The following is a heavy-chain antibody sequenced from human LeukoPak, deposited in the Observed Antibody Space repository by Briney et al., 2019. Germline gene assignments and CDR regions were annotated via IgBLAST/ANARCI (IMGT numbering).Heavy chain of an antibody. CDR1: GFTFSSYA. J-gene: IGHJ3*02. Sequence: GGSLRLSCVASGFTFSSYAMSWVRQAPGKGLEWVSAISGSGGSTYYADSVKGRFTISRDNSKNTLYLQMNSLRAEDTAVYYCAKPEYSSSWTPDAFDIWGQGTMVTVSS. V-gene: IGHV3-23*01. CDR2: ISGSGGST. CDR3: AKPEYSSSWTPDAFDI. D-gene: IGHD6-13*01.